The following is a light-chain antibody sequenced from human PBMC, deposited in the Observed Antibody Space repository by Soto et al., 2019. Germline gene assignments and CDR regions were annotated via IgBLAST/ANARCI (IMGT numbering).Light chain of an antibody. CDR2: AAS. CDR3: QQSFSSPLT. V-gene: IGKV1-39*01. Sequence: DIPMTQSPSSLSASVGDRVTITCRASQSISSYLSWYQQKPGKAPKLLIYAASSLQSGVPSRFSGSGSGTDFTLTITRLQPEDFATYYCQQSFSSPLTFGGGTKVEIK. CDR1: QSISSY. J-gene: IGKJ4*01.